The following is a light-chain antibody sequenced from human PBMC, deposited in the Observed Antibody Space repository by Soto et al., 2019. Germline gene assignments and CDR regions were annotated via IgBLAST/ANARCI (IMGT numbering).Light chain of an antibody. V-gene: IGKV3-15*01. CDR2: GAS. CDR1: QSIGGS. J-gene: IGKJ1*01. Sequence: EVVMSQSPATLSVSPGERATHSCRASQSIGGSLAWYQQKPGQAPRLLIYGASNRATGVPAMFSGSGSGTDFTLNISSLQSEDFAVYYCHQYANWWAFGQGSKVDIK. CDR3: HQYANWWA.